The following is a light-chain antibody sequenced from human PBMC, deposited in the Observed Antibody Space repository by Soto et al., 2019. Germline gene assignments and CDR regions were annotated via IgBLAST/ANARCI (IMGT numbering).Light chain of an antibody. J-gene: IGKJ1*01. CDR2: AAS. CDR1: QSISSY. V-gene: IGKV1-39*01. Sequence: DIQMTQSPPSLSASVGDRVTITCRASQSISSYLNWYQQKPGKAPKLLIYAASSLQSGVPSRFSGSGSGTEFSLTISSLQTDDFATYYCQQYNRYPRTFGQGTKVEIK. CDR3: QQYNRYPRT.